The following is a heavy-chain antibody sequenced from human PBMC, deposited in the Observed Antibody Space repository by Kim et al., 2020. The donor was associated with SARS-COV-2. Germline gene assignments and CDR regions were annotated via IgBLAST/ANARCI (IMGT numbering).Heavy chain of an antibody. CDR1: GGSISSGGYY. Sequence: SETLSLTCTVSGGSISSGGYYWSWIRQHPGKGLEWIGYIYYSGSTYYNPSLKSRVTISVDTSKNQFSLKLSSVTAADTAVYYCARDLRDYYDSSGYYYGYYGMDVWGQGTTVTVSS. J-gene: IGHJ6*02. CDR2: IYYSGST. V-gene: IGHV4-31*03. D-gene: IGHD3-22*01. CDR3: ARDLRDYYDSSGYYYGYYGMDV.